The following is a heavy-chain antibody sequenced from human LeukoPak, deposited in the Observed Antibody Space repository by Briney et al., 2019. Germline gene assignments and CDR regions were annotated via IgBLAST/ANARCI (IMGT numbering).Heavy chain of an antibody. V-gene: IGHV1-18*01. Sequence: ASVKVSCKASGYTFTSYGITWVRQAPGQGLEWMGWISAYNGNTNYAQKLQGRVTMTTDTSTSTAYMELRSLRSDDTAVYYCARSSQQKVGATNWFDPWGQGTLVTVSS. J-gene: IGHJ5*02. CDR1: GYTFTSYG. CDR2: ISAYNGNT. CDR3: ARSSQQKVGATNWFDP. D-gene: IGHD1-26*01.